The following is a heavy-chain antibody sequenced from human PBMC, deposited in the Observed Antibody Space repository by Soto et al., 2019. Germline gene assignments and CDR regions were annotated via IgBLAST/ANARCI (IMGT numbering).Heavy chain of an antibody. Sequence: PSETLSLTCAVYGGSFSGYYWSWIRQPPGKGLEWIGEINHSGSTNYNPSLKSRVTISVDTYQNQFSLRLRSVTAADTAVYYCARGRIVVVPAASTGWINYYYYGMDVWGQGTTVTVS. CDR2: INHSGST. J-gene: IGHJ6*02. V-gene: IGHV4-34*01. CDR3: ARGRIVVVPAASTGWINYYYYGMDV. CDR1: GGSFSGYY. D-gene: IGHD2-2*01.